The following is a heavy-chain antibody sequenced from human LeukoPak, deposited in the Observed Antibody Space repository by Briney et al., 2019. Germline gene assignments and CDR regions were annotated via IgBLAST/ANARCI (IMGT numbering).Heavy chain of an antibody. CDR2: ISSISSYI. V-gene: IGHV3-21*01. D-gene: IGHD3-22*01. CDR1: GFTFTTYA. Sequence: GGSLRLSCAVSGFTFTTYAMTWVRQAPGKGLEWVSSISSISSYIYYADSVKGRFTISRDNAKNSLYLQMNSLRAEDTAVYYCARAIHYYDSSGRSPDAFDIWGQGTMATVSS. CDR3: ARAIHYYDSSGRSPDAFDI. J-gene: IGHJ3*02.